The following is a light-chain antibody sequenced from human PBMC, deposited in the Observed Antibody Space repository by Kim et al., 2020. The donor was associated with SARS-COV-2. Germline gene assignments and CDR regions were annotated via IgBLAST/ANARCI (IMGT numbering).Light chain of an antibody. CDR1: SLRSYY. V-gene: IGLV3-19*01. CDR3: NSRNSSGIRVV. CDR2: GKN. Sequence: AWGKTVRITRQGDSLRSYYASWYQKKPGQAPVLVIYGKNNRPSGIPDRFSGSSSGNTASLTITGAQAKDEADYYCNSRNSSGIRVVFGGGTRLTVL. J-gene: IGLJ2*01.